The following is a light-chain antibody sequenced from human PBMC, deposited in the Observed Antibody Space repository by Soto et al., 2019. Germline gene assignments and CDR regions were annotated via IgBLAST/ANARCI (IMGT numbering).Light chain of an antibody. V-gene: IGLV2-8*01. CDR1: SGDVDYNY. CDR3: SSYIGSNNFV. J-gene: IGLJ1*01. CDR2: RVS. Sequence: QSVLTQPPSASGSPGQSVTISCTGTSGDVDYNYVSWYQQYPDKAPKLMIYRVSGRPSGVPDRLSGSKSGNTAFLTVSGLQPEDEADYYCSSYIGSNNFVFGTGTKVTVL.